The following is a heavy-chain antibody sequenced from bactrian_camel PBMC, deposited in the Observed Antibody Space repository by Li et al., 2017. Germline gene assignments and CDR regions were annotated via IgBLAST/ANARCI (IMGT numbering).Heavy chain of an antibody. Sequence: HVQLVESGGGSAQPGGSLRLSCVASGATIKHYHMAWFRQVPGKQREGIASIDSVDDTIYADSVKGRFTVSRDISKNTLYLQMNSLKSDDAGMYYCAAHSTYVVSIQALRAGAYTYWGQGTQVTVS. CDR1: GATIKHYH. V-gene: IGHV3S61*01. D-gene: IGHD1*01. J-gene: IGHJ4*01. CDR2: IDSVDDT. CDR3: AAHSTYVVSIQALRAGAYTY.